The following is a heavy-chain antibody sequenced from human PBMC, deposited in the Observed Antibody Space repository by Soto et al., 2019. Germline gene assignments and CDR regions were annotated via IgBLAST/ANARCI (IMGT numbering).Heavy chain of an antibody. J-gene: IGHJ4*02. CDR2: IYYSGNT. Sequence: LSLTCTVSGGSISTYYWTWIRQPPGKGLEWIGYIYYSGNTNYNPSLKSRVTISEDTSKKQFSLKLSSVTAADTAVYYCARGGGYSNPYNFDYWGQGTLVTVSS. CDR1: GGSISTYY. CDR3: ARGGGYSNPYNFDY. V-gene: IGHV4-59*01. D-gene: IGHD5-18*01.